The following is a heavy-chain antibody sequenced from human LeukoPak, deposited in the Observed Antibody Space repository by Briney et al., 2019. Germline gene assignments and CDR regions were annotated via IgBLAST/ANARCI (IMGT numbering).Heavy chain of an antibody. CDR3: ARGTLWYNWFDP. J-gene: IGHJ5*02. V-gene: IGHV3-53*01. CDR1: GFTVSSNY. Sequence: PGGSLRLSCAASGFTVSSNYMSWVRQAPGKGLEWVSVIYSGGSTYYADSVKGRFTISRDNSKNTLYPQMDSLRAEDTAVYYCARGTLWYNWFDPWGQGTLVTVSS. CDR2: IYSGGST. D-gene: IGHD3-10*01.